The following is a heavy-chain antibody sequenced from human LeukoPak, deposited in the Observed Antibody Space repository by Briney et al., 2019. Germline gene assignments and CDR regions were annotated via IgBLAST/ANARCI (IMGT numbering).Heavy chain of an antibody. D-gene: IGHD1-26*01. CDR1: GYTFTNYG. CDR2: ISPYNGNT. V-gene: IGHV1-18*01. Sequence: ASVKVSCKASGYTFTNYGISRVRQAPGQGLEWMGWISPYNGNTNYAQKLQGRVTMTTDTSTNTTYMELRSLTSDDTAVYYCARGISSGNYAFWFDPWGQGTLVTVSS. CDR3: ARGISSGNYAFWFDP. J-gene: IGHJ5*02.